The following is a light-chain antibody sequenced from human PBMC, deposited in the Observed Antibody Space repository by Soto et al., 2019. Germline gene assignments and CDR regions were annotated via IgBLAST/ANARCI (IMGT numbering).Light chain of an antibody. V-gene: IGLV2-14*01. J-gene: IGLJ1*01. CDR3: SSYTSSSTYV. CDR2: EVS. Sequence: QSALTQPASVSGSPGQSITISCTGTSSDVGGYNYVSWYQQHPGKAPKLMIYEVSNRTSGVSNRFSGSKSDNTASLTISGLQAEDEADNYCSSYTSSSTYVFGTGTKLTVL. CDR1: SSDVGGYNY.